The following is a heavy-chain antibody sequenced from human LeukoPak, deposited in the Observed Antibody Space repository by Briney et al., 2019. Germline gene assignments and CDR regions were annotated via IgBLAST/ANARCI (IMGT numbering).Heavy chain of an antibody. D-gene: IGHD7-27*01. CDR2: IILILGTA. V-gene: IGHV1-69*13. CDR1: VGTFSSYA. J-gene: IGHJ6*03. CDR3: AGDMIGNWGLQNPYYYYMDV. Sequence: SVKVSCKASVGTFSSYAISWVRQAPGQGLEWMGGIILILGTANYAQKFQGRVTITADESTSTAYMDRGGLRSEDTAVFYWAGDMIGNWGLQNPYYYYMDVWGKGATVTVSS.